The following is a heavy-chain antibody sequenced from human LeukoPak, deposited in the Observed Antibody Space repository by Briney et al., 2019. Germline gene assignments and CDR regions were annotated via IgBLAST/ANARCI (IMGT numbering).Heavy chain of an antibody. CDR3: ARDPHKGAFDI. CDR1: GGSISSYY. Sequence: KTSETLSLTCTVSGGSISSYYWSWIRQPPGKGLEWIGYIYYSGSTNYNPSLKSRVTISVDTSKNQFSLKLSSVTAADTAVYYCARDPHKGAFDIWGQGTMVTVSS. J-gene: IGHJ3*02. V-gene: IGHV4-59*01. CDR2: IYYSGST.